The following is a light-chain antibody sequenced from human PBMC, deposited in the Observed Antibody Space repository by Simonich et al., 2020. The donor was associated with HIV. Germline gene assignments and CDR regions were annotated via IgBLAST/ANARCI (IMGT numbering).Light chain of an antibody. V-gene: IGKV1-5*03. Sequence: DIQMTQSPSTLSASVGDRLTITCRASQSISSWLTWYQHKPGKAPKLLIYKASSLQSGVPSRFSGSGSGTEFALTISSLQPDDFATYYCQQYNSYPYTFGKGTKLEIK. CDR2: KAS. CDR1: QSISSW. J-gene: IGKJ2*01. CDR3: QQYNSYPYT.